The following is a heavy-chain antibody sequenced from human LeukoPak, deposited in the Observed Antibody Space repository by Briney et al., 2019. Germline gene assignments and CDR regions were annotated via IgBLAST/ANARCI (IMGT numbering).Heavy chain of an antibody. CDR1: GFTFSSYA. V-gene: IGHV3-23*01. CDR2: ISGSGGST. J-gene: IGHJ4*02. CDR3: AKGRYYYDSSGYYYFDY. D-gene: IGHD3-22*01. Sequence: GGSLRLSCAASGFTFSSYAMSWVRQAPGKGLEWVSAISGSGGSTYYADSVKGRFTISRDNSKNTLYLQMNSLRAEDTAVYYCAKGRYYYDSSGYYYFDYWGQGTLVTVSS.